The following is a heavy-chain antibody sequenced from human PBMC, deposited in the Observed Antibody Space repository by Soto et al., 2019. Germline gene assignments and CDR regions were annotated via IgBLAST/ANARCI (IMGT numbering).Heavy chain of an antibody. D-gene: IGHD3-9*01. CDR1: GGSISSSSYY. CDR3: ATLDILTGIFDY. V-gene: IGHV4-39*01. Sequence: QLQLQESGPGLVKPSETLSLTCTVSGGSISSSSYYWGWIRQPPGKGLEWIGSIYYSGSTYYNPSLKNLXXIXVXXSKNQFSLKLSSVTAADTAVYYCATLDILTGIFDYWGQGTLVTVSS. J-gene: IGHJ4*02. CDR2: IYYSGST.